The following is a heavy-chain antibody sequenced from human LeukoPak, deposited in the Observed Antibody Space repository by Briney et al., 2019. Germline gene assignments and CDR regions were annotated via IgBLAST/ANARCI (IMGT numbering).Heavy chain of an antibody. D-gene: IGHD2-15*01. CDR1: GFTFDDYG. CDR3: ARGGRYCSGGSCYASAFDI. CDR2: INWNGGST. V-gene: IGHV3-20*04. J-gene: IGHJ3*02. Sequence: GGSLRLSCAASGFTFDDYGMSWVRQAPGKGLEWVSGINWNGGSTGYADSVKGRFTISRDNAKNSLYLQMNSPRAEDTALYYCARGGRYCSGGSCYASAFDIWGQGTMVTVSS.